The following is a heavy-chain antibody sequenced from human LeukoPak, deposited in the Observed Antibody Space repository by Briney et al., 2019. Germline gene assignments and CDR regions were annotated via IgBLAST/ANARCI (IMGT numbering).Heavy chain of an antibody. V-gene: IGHV3-74*01. D-gene: IGHD4-23*01. CDR2: VNRDGSST. Sequence: GGSLSLSCGASGFIFTTYWMHWVRQAPGKGLVWVSRVNRDGSSTRYADSEKGQFTVSRDNARNTLCLQMNSLRAEDTAVYYCARGDYGGDPNAFDICGPGTMVTVSS. CDR1: GFIFTTYW. CDR3: ARGDYGGDPNAFDI. J-gene: IGHJ3*02.